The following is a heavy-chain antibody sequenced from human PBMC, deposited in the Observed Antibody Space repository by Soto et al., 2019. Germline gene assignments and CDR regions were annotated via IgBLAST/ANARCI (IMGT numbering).Heavy chain of an antibody. V-gene: IGHV3-48*02. CDR3: ARETYFDY. CDR1: GFTFKNYI. J-gene: IGHJ4*02. Sequence: PGGSLRLSCEASGFTFKNYIMNWVRQAPGKGLEWVSYISSSSGVIYYADSVKGRFTISRDSAKNSLYLQMNSLRDEDTAVYYCARETYFDYWGQGTLVTVSS. CDR2: ISSSSGVI.